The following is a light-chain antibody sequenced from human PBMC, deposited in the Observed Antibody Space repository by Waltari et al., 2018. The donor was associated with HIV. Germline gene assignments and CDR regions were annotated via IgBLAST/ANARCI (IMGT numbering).Light chain of an antibody. V-gene: IGKV1-8*01. Sequence: ATRMTQSPPSVSAATGDTVTITCRASRDIDTHLAWYQHKPGSAPHLLIYGASTLQKGVPPRFSGSGSGTFFSLTVTCLQSEDFATYFCQQYHDSPRTFGLGTTV. CDR1: RDIDTH. CDR3: QQYHDSPRT. CDR2: GAS. J-gene: IGKJ1*01.